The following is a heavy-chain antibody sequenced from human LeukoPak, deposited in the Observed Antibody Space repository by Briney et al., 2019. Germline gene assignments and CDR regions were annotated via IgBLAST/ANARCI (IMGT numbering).Heavy chain of an antibody. Sequence: NHGESLKISCKASGYSFTSYWIGWVRQMPGKGLEWMGIIYPGDSNTRYSPSFQGQVTISADKSISTAYLPWSSLKASDTAMYFCASAGSAWYNWFDPWGQGTLVTVSS. J-gene: IGHJ5*02. V-gene: IGHV5-51*01. CDR2: IYPGDSNT. D-gene: IGHD6-19*01. CDR3: ASAGSAWYNWFDP. CDR1: GYSFTSYW.